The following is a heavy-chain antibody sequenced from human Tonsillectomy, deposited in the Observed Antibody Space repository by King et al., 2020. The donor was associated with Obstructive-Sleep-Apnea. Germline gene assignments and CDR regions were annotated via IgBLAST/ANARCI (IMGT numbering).Heavy chain of an antibody. Sequence: VQLVESGGGLVQPGRSLRLSCAVSGFNFDEYAMHWVRQAPGKGLEWVSGISWNDARIGYADSVKGRFTISRDNAKNSLYLQVNSLRVEDTALYYCVKGSMVRDWFDSWGQGTLVIVSS. J-gene: IGHJ5*01. CDR3: VKGSMVRDWFDS. V-gene: IGHV3-9*01. CDR2: ISWNDARI. D-gene: IGHD3-10*01. CDR1: GFNFDEYA.